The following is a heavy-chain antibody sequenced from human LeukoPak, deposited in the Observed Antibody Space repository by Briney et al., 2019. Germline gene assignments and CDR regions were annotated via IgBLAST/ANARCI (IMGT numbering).Heavy chain of an antibody. J-gene: IGHJ4*02. CDR1: GFTFSSYW. CDR2: IKQDGSEK. Sequence: GGSLRLSCAASGFTFSSYWMSWVRQAPGKGLEWVANIKQDGSEKYYVDSVKGRFTISRDNAKNSLYLQMNSLRAEDTAVYYCASGRGTRVFDYWGQGTLVTVSS. V-gene: IGHV3-7*01. CDR3: ASGRGTRVFDY. D-gene: IGHD3-16*01.